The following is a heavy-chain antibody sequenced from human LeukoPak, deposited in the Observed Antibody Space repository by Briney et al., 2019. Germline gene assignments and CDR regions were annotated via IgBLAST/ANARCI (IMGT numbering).Heavy chain of an antibody. V-gene: IGHV4-34*01. CDR3: ARGLWRRAFDI. J-gene: IGHJ3*02. D-gene: IGHD2-21*01. Sequence: SETLSLTCAVYGGSFSGYYWSWIRQPPGKGLEWIGEINHSGSTNYNPSLKSRVTISVDTSKNQFSLKLSSVTAADAAVYYCARGLWRRAFDIWGQGTMVTVSS. CDR2: INHSGST. CDR1: GGSFSGYY.